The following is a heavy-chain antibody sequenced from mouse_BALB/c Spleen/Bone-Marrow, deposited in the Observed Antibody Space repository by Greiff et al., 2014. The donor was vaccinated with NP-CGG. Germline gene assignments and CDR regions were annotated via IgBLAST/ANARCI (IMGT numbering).Heavy chain of an antibody. CDR2: IRNKANGYTI. Sequence: EVHLVESGGGLVQPGGSLRLSCATSGFTFTDYYMSWVRQPPGKALEWLGFIRNKANGYTIEYSASVKGRFTISRDNSQSILYLQMNTLRAEDSATYYCARDRGLLRFDYWGQGTTLTVAS. V-gene: IGHV7-3*02. J-gene: IGHJ2*01. D-gene: IGHD2-3*01. CDR1: GFTFTDYY. CDR3: ARDRGLLRFDY.